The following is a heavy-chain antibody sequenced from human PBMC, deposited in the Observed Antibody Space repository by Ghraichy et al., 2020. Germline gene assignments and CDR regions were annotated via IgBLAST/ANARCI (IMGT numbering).Heavy chain of an antibody. CDR2: IKQDGSEK. D-gene: IGHD3-9*01. CDR1: GFTFTSYW. J-gene: IGHJ6*03. Sequence: GGSLRLSCAASGFTFTSYWMSWVRQAPGKGLEWVANIKQDGSEKYSVDSVKGRFTISRDNAKNSLYLQMNSLRAEDTAVYYCARYLRYQYYYYMDVWGKGTTVTVSS. CDR3: ARYLRYQYYYYMDV. V-gene: IGHV3-7*01.